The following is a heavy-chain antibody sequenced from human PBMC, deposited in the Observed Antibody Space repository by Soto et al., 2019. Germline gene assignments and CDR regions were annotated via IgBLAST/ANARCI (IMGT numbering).Heavy chain of an antibody. CDR1: GFSLSTSGVG. Sequence: QITLKESGPTLVKPTQTLTLTCTFSGFSLSTSGVGVGWIRQPPGKALEWLALIYWDDDKRYSPSLKSRLTITKDTAKNQVVLTMTNMDPVDTATYYCAHPFQGGVAFDIWGQGTMVTVSS. V-gene: IGHV2-5*02. D-gene: IGHD3-10*01. J-gene: IGHJ3*02. CDR3: AHPFQGGVAFDI. CDR2: IYWDDDK.